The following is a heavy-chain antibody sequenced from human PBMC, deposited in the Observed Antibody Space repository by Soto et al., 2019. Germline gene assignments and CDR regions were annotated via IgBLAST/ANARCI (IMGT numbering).Heavy chain of an antibody. CDR3: VRDLWFGEYPYYFDY. Sequence: QVRLVQSGAEVKKPGASVRISCKASGYTFTDYTLHWVRQAPGQGLEWMGCLDTGNGDSKFSQKFEGRVTFTRQTSATTAYMDLSRLRSEDTAVYFCVRDLWFGEYPYYFDYWGQGTLITVSS. D-gene: IGHD3-10*01. CDR1: GYTFTDYT. J-gene: IGHJ4*02. V-gene: IGHV1-3*04. CDR2: LDTGNGDS.